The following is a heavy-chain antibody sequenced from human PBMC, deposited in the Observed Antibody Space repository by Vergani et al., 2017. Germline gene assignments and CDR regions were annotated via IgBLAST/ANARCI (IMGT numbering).Heavy chain of an antibody. D-gene: IGHD3-22*01. Sequence: QVQLVQSGAEVKKPGASVKVSCKASGYTFTSYGISWVRQAPGQGLEWMGRIIPILGIANYAQKFQGRVTITADKSTSTAYMELSSLRSEDTAVYYCRLLYYYDSSGYPSSTTHYFDYWGQGTLVTVSS. CDR1: GYTFTSYG. CDR2: IIPILGIA. CDR3: RLLYYYDSSGYPSSTTHYFDY. V-gene: IGHV1-69*04. J-gene: IGHJ4*02.